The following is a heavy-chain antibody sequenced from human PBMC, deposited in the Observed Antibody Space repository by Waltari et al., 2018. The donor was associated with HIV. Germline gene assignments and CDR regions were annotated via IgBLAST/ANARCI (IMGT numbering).Heavy chain of an antibody. J-gene: IGHJ4*02. CDR1: GYSFTSYW. CDR3: ARQIRVGELNYFDY. CDR2: IYPCDSDT. V-gene: IGHV5-51*01. D-gene: IGHD3-10*01. Sequence: EVQLVQSGAEVKKPGESLKISCKGSGYSFTSYWIGWVRQVPGKCLAWMGSIYPCDSDTRYSPAFQCQVTISADKSISTAYLQWSSLKASDTAMYYGARQIRVGELNYFDYWGQGTLVTVSS.